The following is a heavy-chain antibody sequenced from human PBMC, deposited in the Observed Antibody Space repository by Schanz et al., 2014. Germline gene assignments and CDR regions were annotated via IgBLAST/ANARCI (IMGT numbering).Heavy chain of an antibody. D-gene: IGHD1-26*01. Sequence: QVQLQESGPGLVKPSETLSLTCTVSGGSISSYYWSWIRQPPGKGLEWIGYIYYSGSTNYNPSLKSRVTISVDTSKNQFSLKLRSVTAADTAVYYCARVQGRYWFDPWGQGTLVTVSS. CDR1: GGSISSYY. V-gene: IGHV4-59*01. CDR2: IYYSGST. J-gene: IGHJ5*02. CDR3: ARVQGRYWFDP.